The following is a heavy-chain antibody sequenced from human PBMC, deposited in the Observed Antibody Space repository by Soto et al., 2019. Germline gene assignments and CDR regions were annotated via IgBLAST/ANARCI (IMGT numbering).Heavy chain of an antibody. Sequence: PSETLSLTCTVSGDSIRSSYWSWVRQPPGRGLEWIGYVYHTATTNSNPSLKSRVTISADTSKNLFSLKLISVTPADTAVYFCARDMSGGSSWYEFDSWGPGTLVTVSS. CDR2: VYHTATT. V-gene: IGHV4-59*01. D-gene: IGHD6-13*01. CDR3: ARDMSGGSSWYEFDS. J-gene: IGHJ4*02. CDR1: GDSIRSSY.